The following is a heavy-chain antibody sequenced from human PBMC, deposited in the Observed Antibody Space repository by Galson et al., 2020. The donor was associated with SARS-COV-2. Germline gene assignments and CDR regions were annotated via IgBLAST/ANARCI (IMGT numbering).Heavy chain of an antibody. J-gene: IGHJ3*02. V-gene: IGHV3-21*01. CDR3: ARDRRPYCGGDCSTPDAFDI. Sequence: GGSLRLSCAASGFTFSTYSMNWVRQAPGKGLEWVSSISSGSNYINYVDSVKGRFTISRDNAKNSLFLQMNSLRVEDTAVYYCARDRRPYCGGDCSTPDAFDIWGQGTVVTVSS. CDR1: GFTFSTYS. CDR2: ISSGSNYI. D-gene: IGHD2-21*01.